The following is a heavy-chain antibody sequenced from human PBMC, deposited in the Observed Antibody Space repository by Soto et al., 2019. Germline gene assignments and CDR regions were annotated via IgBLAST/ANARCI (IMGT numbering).Heavy chain of an antibody. CDR1: GGTLSNYA. Sequence: QVQLVQSGAEVKKPGSSVKVSCKASGGTLSNYALISWVRQAPGQGLEWMGGIIPIGATVNYAQKFQGRVTITADESTSTVYMDLGSLRSEDTAVYYCARDLLGFGYTYADVWGQGTTVTVSS. V-gene: IGHV1-69*12. CDR3: ARDLLGFGYTYADV. CDR2: IIPIGATV. J-gene: IGHJ6*02. D-gene: IGHD3-10*01.